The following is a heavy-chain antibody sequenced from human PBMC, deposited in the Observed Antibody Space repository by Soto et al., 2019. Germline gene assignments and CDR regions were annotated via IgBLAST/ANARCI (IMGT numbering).Heavy chain of an antibody. CDR2: IIAGSGNT. CDR1: GYRFTSRT. D-gene: IGHD2-15*01. CDR3: ARLGYCGGDSCYSLAI. Sequence: QVQLVQSGAEVKKPGASVKVSCKASGYRFTSRTMHWVRQAPGQRLEWMGWIIAGSGNTKYSQNFQGRLTIRRDTPASAGYMGLSRRRLEDTSVYYCARLGYCGGDSCYSLAIWGQWTIVIVSS. J-gene: IGHJ3*02. V-gene: IGHV1-3*01.